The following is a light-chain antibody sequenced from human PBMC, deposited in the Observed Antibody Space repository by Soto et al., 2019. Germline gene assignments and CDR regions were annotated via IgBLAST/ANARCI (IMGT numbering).Light chain of an antibody. V-gene: IGKV3-15*01. Sequence: EIVMTQSPATLSVSPGGRATLSCRASRSVSSNLAWYQQKPGQAPRLLIYGASTRATGFPARFSGSGSGTEFTLTISGLQSEDFAVYYCQQYKNWPLTFGGGTKVDIK. J-gene: IGKJ4*01. CDR2: GAS. CDR1: RSVSSN. CDR3: QQYKNWPLT.